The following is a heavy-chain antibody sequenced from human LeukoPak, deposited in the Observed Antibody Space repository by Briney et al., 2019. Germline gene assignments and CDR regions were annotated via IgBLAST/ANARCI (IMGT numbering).Heavy chain of an antibody. CDR1: GFTFSSYG. CDR2: IWYDGSNK. CDR3: ARGNAHAFDI. V-gene: IGHV3-33*03. Sequence: SGGSLRLSCAASGFTFSSYGMHWVRQAPGKGLEWVAVIWYDGSNKYYADSVKGRFTISRDDAENTLYLQMNSLRAEDTAVYFCARGNAHAFDIWGQGTMVTVSS. D-gene: IGHD1-1*01. J-gene: IGHJ3*02.